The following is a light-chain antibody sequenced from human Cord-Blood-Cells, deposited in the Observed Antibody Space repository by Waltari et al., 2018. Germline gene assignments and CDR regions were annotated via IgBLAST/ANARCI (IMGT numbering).Light chain of an antibody. J-gene: IGLJ1*01. CDR2: DVR. CDR1: SSDVGGYNS. V-gene: IGLV2-14*01. Sequence: QSALTQPASVSGSPGQSITISCTGTSSDVGGYNSVSCYQQHPGKAPKLMIYDVRNRPSGVSNRFSGSKSGNTASLTISGLQAEDEADYDCSSYTSSSTLYVFGTGTKVTVL. CDR3: SSYTSSSTLYV.